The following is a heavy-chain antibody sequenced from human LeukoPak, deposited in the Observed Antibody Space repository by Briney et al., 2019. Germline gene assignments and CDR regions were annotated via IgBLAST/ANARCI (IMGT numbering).Heavy chain of an antibody. CDR1: GGSISSYY. CDR2: IYYSGST. Sequence: SETLSLTCTVSGGSISSYYWSWFRQPPGKGLEWIGYIYYSGSTNYNPSLKSRDTISVDTSKNQFALKLSSVTAADTAVYYCARDMGTVHDAFDIWGQGTMVTVSS. D-gene: IGHD1-1*01. J-gene: IGHJ3*02. CDR3: ARDMGTVHDAFDI. V-gene: IGHV4-59*01.